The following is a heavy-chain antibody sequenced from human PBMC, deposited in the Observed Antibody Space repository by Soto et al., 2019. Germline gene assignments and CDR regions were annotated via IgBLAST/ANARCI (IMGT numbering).Heavy chain of an antibody. CDR2: INPSGGST. CDR3: ARGYDSSGYTPAVRKYYFDY. CDR1: GYTFTSYY. Sequence: ASVKVSCKASGYTFTSYYMHWVRQAPGQGLEWMGIINPSGGSTSYAQKFQGRVTMTRDTSTSTVYMELSSLRSEDTAVYHCARGYDSSGYTPAVRKYYFDYWGQGTLVTVSS. V-gene: IGHV1-46*01. D-gene: IGHD3-22*01. J-gene: IGHJ4*02.